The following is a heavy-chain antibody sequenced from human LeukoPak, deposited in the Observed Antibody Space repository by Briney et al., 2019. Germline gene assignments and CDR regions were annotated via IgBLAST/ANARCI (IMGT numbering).Heavy chain of an antibody. CDR2: IYYSGST. V-gene: IGHV4-39*07. J-gene: IGHJ2*01. CDR1: GGSISSSSYY. Sequence: PSETLSLTCTVSGGSISSSSYYWGWIRQPPGKGLEWIGSIYYSGSTYYNPSLKSRVTISVDTSKNQFSLKLSSVTAADTAVYYCARSKLYYYDSSGYFPRWYFDLWGRGTLVTVSS. CDR3: ARSKLYYYDSSGYFPRWYFDL. D-gene: IGHD3-22*01.